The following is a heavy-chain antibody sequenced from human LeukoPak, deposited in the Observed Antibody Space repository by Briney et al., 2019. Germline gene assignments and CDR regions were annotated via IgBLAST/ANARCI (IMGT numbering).Heavy chain of an antibody. J-gene: IGHJ4*02. CDR2: IDPSDSYT. V-gene: IGHV5-10-1*01. CDR3: ARHDSSSWYVWLVDY. CDR1: GYSFTSYW. D-gene: IGHD6-13*01. Sequence: GESLKISCKGSGYSFTSYWIGWVRQMPGKGLEWMGRIDPSDSYTNYSPSFQGHVTISADKSISTAYLQWSSLKASDTAMYYCARHDSSSWYVWLVDYWGQGTLVTVSS.